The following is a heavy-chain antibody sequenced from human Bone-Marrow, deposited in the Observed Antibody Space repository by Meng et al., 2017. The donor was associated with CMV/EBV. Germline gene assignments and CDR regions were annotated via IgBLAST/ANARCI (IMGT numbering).Heavy chain of an antibody. CDR2: IVHVLNSV. D-gene: IGHD1/OR15-1a*01. CDR1: GDNLNRNG. V-gene: IGHV1-69*06. J-gene: IGHJ4*02. Sequence: VKVSCKAPGDNLNRNGLKWVRQVSGQGLEWMGGIVHVLNSVRYTEKFQGRVSITADKSTSTVYMELSSLRSEDTAVYFCSLGNTFDDWGQGTLVTVSS. CDR3: SLGNTFDD.